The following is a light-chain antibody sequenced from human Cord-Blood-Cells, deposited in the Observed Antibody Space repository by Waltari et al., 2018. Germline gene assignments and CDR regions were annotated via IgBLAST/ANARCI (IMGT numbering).Light chain of an antibody. CDR1: SSNVGGYNY. Sequence: QSALTQPASVSGPPGQSITISCTATSSNVGGYNYVSWYQQNPGKAPKLMIYDVSNRPSGVSNRFSGSKSGNTACLTISGLQAEDEADYYCSSYTSSSTVFGGGTKLTIL. V-gene: IGLV2-14*01. CDR2: DVS. CDR3: SSYTSSSTV. J-gene: IGLJ3*02.